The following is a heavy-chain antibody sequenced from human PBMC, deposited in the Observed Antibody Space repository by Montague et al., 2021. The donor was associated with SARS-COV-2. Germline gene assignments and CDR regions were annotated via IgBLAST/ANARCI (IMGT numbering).Heavy chain of an antibody. CDR3: AKDQFVYDFWSGYGTIDY. CDR2: ISGSGGST. V-gene: IGHV3-23*01. CDR1: GFTFSSYA. D-gene: IGHD3-3*01. Sequence: SLRLSCAASGFTFSSYAMSWVRQAPGKGLEWVSAISGSGGSTYYADSVEGRFTISRDNSKNTLYLQMNSLRAEDTAVYYCAKDQFVYDFWSGYGTIDYWGQGTLVTVSS. J-gene: IGHJ4*02.